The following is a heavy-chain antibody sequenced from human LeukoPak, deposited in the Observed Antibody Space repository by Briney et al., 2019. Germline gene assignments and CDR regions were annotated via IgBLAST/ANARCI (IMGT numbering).Heavy chain of an antibody. V-gene: IGHV4-59*01. CDR1: GGSISSNY. CDR3: ARDSGSYSFQS. D-gene: IGHD1-26*01. Sequence: SETLSLTCTVSGGSISSNYWSWIRQPPGKGLEWIGCRYDTGGTNYNPSLQSRVTISVDTSKNQFSLKLTSVTAADTAVYYCARDSGSYSFQSWGQGTLVTAFS. CDR2: RYDTGGT. J-gene: IGHJ4*02.